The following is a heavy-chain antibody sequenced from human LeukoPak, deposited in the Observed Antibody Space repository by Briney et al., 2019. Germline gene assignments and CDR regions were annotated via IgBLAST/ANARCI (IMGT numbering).Heavy chain of an antibody. D-gene: IGHD2-2*01. J-gene: IGHJ6*02. CDR2: IIPILGIA. V-gene: IGHV1-69*04. CDR3: AGSLYCSSTSCYYGGYYYYGMDV. Sequence: GASVKVSCKASGGTFSSYAISCVRQAPGQGLEWMGRIIPILGIANYAQKFQGRVTITADKSTSTAYMELSSLRSEDTAVYYCAGSLYCSSTSCYYGGYYYYGMDVWGQGTTVTVSS. CDR1: GGTFSSYA.